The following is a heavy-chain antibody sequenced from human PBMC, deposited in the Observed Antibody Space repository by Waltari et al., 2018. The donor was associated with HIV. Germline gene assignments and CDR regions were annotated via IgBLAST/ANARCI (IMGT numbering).Heavy chain of an antibody. CDR2: IYYSGST. V-gene: IGHV4-39*07. CDR1: GGSISSSRYY. J-gene: IGHJ4*02. D-gene: IGHD3-3*01. Sequence: QLQLQESGPGLVKPSETLSLTCTVSGGSISSSRYYWGWIRQPPGKGLEWIGSIYYSGSTYYNPSLKSRVTISVDTSKNQFSLKLSSVTAADTAVYYCARASSNYDFWSGYYPFDYWGQGTLVTVSS. CDR3: ARASSNYDFWSGYYPFDY.